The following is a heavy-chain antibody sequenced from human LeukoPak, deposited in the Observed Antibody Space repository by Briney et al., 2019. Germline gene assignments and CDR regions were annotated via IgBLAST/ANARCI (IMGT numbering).Heavy chain of an antibody. CDR1: GFTVRTNY. Sequence: PGGSLRLSCAASGFTVRTNYMSWVRQAPGRGLEWVANIKEDGSEEVYVDSVRGRFTISRDNAKNSLFLQIHTLRAEDAGVYYCARDPYSMTWSYGMDVWGQGTTVTVSS. CDR2: IKEDGSEE. J-gene: IGHJ6*02. D-gene: IGHD6-13*01. CDR3: ARDPYSMTWSYGMDV. V-gene: IGHV3-7*05.